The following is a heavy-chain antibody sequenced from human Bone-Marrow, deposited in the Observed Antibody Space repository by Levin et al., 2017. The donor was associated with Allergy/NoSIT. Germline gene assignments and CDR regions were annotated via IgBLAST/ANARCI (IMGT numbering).Heavy chain of an antibody. J-gene: IGHJ5*02. Sequence: GESLKISCKASGYNFISYYIAWVRQKPGKGLEWMGVIYPGDSDTTYSPSFQGQVTISADKSITTAYLQWRSLKASDTAIYYCARLYDTSSWYENRFDPWGQGTLVTVSS. CDR2: IYPGDSDT. V-gene: IGHV5-51*01. CDR3: ARLYDTSSWYENRFDP. CDR1: GYNFISYY. D-gene: IGHD6-13*01.